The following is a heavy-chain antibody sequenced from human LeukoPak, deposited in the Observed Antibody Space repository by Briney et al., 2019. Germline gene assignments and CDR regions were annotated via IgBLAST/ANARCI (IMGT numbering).Heavy chain of an antibody. CDR2: INPNSVDT. CDR3: TTGSPPFGY. Sequence: ASVKVSCKASGYTFTGYYIHWVRQAPGRGLEWMGYINPNSVDTNFAQKFQGRVTMTTDTSISTAYMELSRLRSDDTAVYYCTTGSPPFGYWGQGTLVTVSS. D-gene: IGHD1-26*01. CDR1: GYTFTGYY. J-gene: IGHJ4*02. V-gene: IGHV1-2*02.